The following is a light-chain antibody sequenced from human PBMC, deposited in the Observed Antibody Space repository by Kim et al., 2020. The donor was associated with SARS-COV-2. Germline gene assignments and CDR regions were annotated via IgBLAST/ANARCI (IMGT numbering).Light chain of an antibody. Sequence: SVALGQTARITCGGHNIESKNVHWYQQKPGQAPVLVIYRDNNRPSGIPERFSGSNAGNTATLTISRAQAGDEADYYCQVWDSSTYVFGTGTKVTVL. CDR2: RDN. CDR1: NIESKN. J-gene: IGLJ1*01. CDR3: QVWDSSTYV. V-gene: IGLV3-9*01.